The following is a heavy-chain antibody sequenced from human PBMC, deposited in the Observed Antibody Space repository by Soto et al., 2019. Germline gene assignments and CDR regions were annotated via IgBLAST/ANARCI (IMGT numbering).Heavy chain of an antibody. CDR2: INHSGST. CDR3: ARAVYASGVGMDV. CDR1: GASINSYY. J-gene: IGHJ6*02. V-gene: IGHV4-34*01. Sequence: PSETLSLTCTVSGASINSYYWSWIRQPPGKGLEWIGEINHSGSTKYNPSLKSRVTISVDTSKNQFSLKLSSVTAADTAVYYCARAVYASGVGMDVWGQGTTVTVSS. D-gene: IGHD3-10*01.